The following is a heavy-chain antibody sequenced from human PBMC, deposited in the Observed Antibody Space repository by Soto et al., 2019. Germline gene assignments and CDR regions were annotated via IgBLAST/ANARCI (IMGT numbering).Heavy chain of an antibody. J-gene: IGHJ4*02. CDR3: ARDRRDCSSTSCYGEFDY. CDR1: GGTFSSYA. V-gene: IGHV1-69*13. D-gene: IGHD2-2*01. CDR2: IIPIFGTA. Sequence: SVKVSCKASGGTFSSYAISWVRQAPGQGLEWMGGIIPIFGTANYAQRFQGRVTITADESTSTAYMELSSLRSEDTAVYYCARDRRDCSSTSCYGEFDYWGQGTLVTVSS.